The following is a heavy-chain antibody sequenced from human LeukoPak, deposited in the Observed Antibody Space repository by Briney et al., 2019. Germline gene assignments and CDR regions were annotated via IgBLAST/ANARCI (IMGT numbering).Heavy chain of an antibody. CDR3: ARSRDTTNYYGMDV. Sequence: SGTLSLTCADSADSISSSKWWSWVRQAPGKGLEWIGEIHHGGSSNYNPSLKSRVTISIDKSKNQFSLKMSSVTAADTAVYYCARSRDTTNYYGMDVWGQGTTVSVSS. D-gene: IGHD1-26*01. J-gene: IGHJ6*02. V-gene: IGHV4-4*02. CDR1: ADSISSSKW. CDR2: IHHGGSS.